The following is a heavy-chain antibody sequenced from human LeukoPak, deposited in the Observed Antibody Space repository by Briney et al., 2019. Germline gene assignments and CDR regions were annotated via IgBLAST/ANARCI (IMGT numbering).Heavy chain of an antibody. V-gene: IGHV4-30-2*01. J-gene: IGHJ4*02. CDR1: GGSISSGGYY. CDR2: IYHSGST. CDR3: AADYSGNYHVEFDF. D-gene: IGHD4/OR15-4a*01. Sequence: SETLSLTCTVSGGSISSGGYYWSWIRQPPGKGLEWIGYIYHSGSTYYNPSLKSRVTISVDTSKNQFSLKLSSVTAADTAVYYCAADYSGNYHVEFDFWGQGTLVTVSS.